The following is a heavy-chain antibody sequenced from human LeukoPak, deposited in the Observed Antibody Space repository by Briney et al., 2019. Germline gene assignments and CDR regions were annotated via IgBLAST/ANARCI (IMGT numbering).Heavy chain of an antibody. CDR1: GFTVSSNY. J-gene: IGHJ4*02. CDR2: IYSGGST. D-gene: IGHD3-10*01. Sequence: AGGSLRLSCAASGFTVSSNYMSWVRQAPGKGLEWVSIIYSGGSTFYADSVKGRFTISRDNSKNTLYLQMNSLRAEDTAVYYCARASVRGVTFFDYWGQGTLVTVSS. V-gene: IGHV3-53*01. CDR3: ARASVRGVTFFDY.